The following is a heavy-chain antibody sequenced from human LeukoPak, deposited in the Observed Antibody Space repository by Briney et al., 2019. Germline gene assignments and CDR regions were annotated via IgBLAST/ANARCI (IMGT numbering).Heavy chain of an antibody. D-gene: IGHD4-17*01. CDR1: GYTYSSYG. V-gene: IGHV1-18*01. CDR2: ISAYNGNT. J-gene: IGHJ5*02. CDR3: AGSQRNGDDP. Sequence: ASVKVSCKASGYTYSSYGISWVRQAPGQGLEWMGWISAYNGNTNYAQKLQGRVTMTTDASTSTAYMELRSLRSDDTAVYYCAGSQRNGDDPWGQGTLVTVSS.